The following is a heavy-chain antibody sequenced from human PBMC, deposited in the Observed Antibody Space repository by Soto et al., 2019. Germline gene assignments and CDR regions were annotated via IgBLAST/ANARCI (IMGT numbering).Heavy chain of an antibody. D-gene: IGHD6-13*01. V-gene: IGHV3-15*01. Sequence: PGGSLRLSCAASGFTFSNAWMSWVRQAPGKGLEWVGRIKSKTDGGTTDYAAPVKGRFTISRDDSKNTLYLQMNSLKTEDTAVYYCTTGLIAGDHYGMDVWGQGTTVTVS. CDR1: GFTFSNAW. J-gene: IGHJ6*02. CDR3: TTGLIAGDHYGMDV. CDR2: IKSKTDGGTT.